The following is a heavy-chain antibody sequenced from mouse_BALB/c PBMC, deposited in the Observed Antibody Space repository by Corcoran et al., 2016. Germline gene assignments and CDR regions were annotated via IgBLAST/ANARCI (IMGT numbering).Heavy chain of an antibody. Sequence: QIQLVQSGPELKKPGETVKISCKAAGYIFTNYGMNWVKQAPGKGLKGMGWINTYTGEPTYADDLKGRVAFSLETSASTAYLQINNLKNEDTATYFCARAPLHYYAMDYWGQGTSVTVSS. J-gene: IGHJ4*01. D-gene: IGHD6-1*01. CDR1: GYIFTNYG. V-gene: IGHV9-3-1*01. CDR3: ARAPLHYYAMDY. CDR2: INTYTGEP.